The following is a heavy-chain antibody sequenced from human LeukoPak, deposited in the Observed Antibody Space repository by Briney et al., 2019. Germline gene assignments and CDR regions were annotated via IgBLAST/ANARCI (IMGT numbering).Heavy chain of an antibody. J-gene: IGHJ4*02. CDR3: ARHTGLVQFDK. CDR1: GYTFTNNW. D-gene: IGHD6-19*01. CDR2: IYPADSDT. V-gene: IGHV5-51*01. Sequence: GESLKISCKASGYTFTNNWIGWVRQMPGKGLEWVAIIYPADSDTRYNPSFQGRVTISADKSISTAYLQWSSLKASDTAMYYCARHTGLVQFDKWGQGTLVTASS.